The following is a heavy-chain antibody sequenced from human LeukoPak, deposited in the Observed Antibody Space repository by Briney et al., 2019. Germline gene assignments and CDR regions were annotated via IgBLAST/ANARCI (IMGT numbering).Heavy chain of an antibody. Sequence: PSETLSLTCTVSGGSISSSSYYWGWIRQPPGKGLEWIGSIYYSGSTYYNPSLKSRVTISVDTSKNQFSLKLSSVTAADTAVYYCARHRETSSSSSWYNWFDPWGQGTLVTVSS. CDR1: GGSISSSSYY. CDR2: IYYSGST. V-gene: IGHV4-39*01. J-gene: IGHJ5*02. CDR3: ARHRETSSSSSWYNWFDP. D-gene: IGHD6-13*01.